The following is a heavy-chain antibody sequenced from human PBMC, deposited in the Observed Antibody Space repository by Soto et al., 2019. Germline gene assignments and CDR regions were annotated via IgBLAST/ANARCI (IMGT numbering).Heavy chain of an antibody. CDR1: GFTFSSYA. V-gene: IGHV3-30-3*01. CDR2: ISYDGSNK. J-gene: IGHJ4*02. CDR3: ASVLGGGY. D-gene: IGHD3-16*01. Sequence: QVQLVESGGGVVQPGRSLRLSCAASGFTFSSYAMHWVRQAPGKGLEWVAVISYDGSNKYYADSVKGRFTISRDNSKNTLYLQMNSLRAEDTAVYYCASVLGGGYWGQGTLVTVSS.